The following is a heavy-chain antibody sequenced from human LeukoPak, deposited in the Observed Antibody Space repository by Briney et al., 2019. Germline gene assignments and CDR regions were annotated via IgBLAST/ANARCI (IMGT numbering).Heavy chain of an antibody. Sequence: GGSLRLSCAASGFTFSSYGMHWVRQAPGKGLEWVAVISYDGSNKYYADSVKGRFTISRDNAKNSLYLQMNSLRAEDTAVYYCASTVGAYYDFWSGYYSPYYFDYWGQGTLVTVSS. V-gene: IGHV3-30*03. D-gene: IGHD3-3*01. CDR1: GFTFSSYG. CDR3: ASTVGAYYDFWSGYYSPYYFDY. CDR2: ISYDGSNK. J-gene: IGHJ4*02.